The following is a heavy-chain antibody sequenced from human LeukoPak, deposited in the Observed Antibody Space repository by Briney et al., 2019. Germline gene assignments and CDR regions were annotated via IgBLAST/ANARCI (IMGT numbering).Heavy chain of an antibody. Sequence: GGSLRLSCAASGFTFSSYNMNWVRQAPGKGLEWVSSISSSSSYIYYADSVKGRFTISRDNAKNSLYLQMNNLRAEDTAIYYCAGGSGWLFGTWGQGTLVTVSS. CDR3: AGGSGWLFGT. CDR1: GFTFSSYN. J-gene: IGHJ5*02. V-gene: IGHV3-21*01. CDR2: ISSSSSYI. D-gene: IGHD6-19*01.